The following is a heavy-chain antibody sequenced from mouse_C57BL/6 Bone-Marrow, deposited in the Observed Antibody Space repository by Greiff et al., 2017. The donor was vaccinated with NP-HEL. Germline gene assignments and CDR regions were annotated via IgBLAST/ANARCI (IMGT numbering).Heavy chain of an antibody. Sequence: PLQQSLAELVKPGASVKMSCKASGYAFSSYWMNWVKQRPGKGLEWIGQIYPGDGDTNYNGKFKGKATMTADKSSSTAYMQLSSLTSEDSAVYFCAREELRYYFDYWGPGTTLTVSS. J-gene: IGHJ2*01. CDR3: AREELRYYFDY. V-gene: IGHV1-80*01. D-gene: IGHD1-1*01. CDR1: GYAFSSYW. CDR2: IYPGDGDT.